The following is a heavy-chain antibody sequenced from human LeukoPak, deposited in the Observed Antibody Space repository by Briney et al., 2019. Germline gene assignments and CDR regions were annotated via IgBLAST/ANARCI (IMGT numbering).Heavy chain of an antibody. J-gene: IGHJ4*02. CDR1: GFTFSNAW. Sequence: GGSLRLSCVVSGFTFSNAWMNWVRQAPGKGLDWVGRIKSKTDGGTTDYAAPVKSRFIISRDDSKNTLYLQMNSLKTEDTAIYYCITDGEYYYGSGIDYWGQGTLVTVSS. CDR2: IKSKTDGGTT. D-gene: IGHD3-10*01. V-gene: IGHV3-15*07. CDR3: ITDGEYYYGSGIDY.